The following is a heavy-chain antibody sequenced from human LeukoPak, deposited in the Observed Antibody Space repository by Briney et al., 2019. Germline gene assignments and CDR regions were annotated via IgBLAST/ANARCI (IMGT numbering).Heavy chain of an antibody. J-gene: IGHJ6*04. Sequence: SETLSLTCTVSGGAINSPGYYWSWIRQHPGKGLECIGHIYYSGSTYYNPSLKSRVTISVDTSKNQFSLKLSSVTAADTAIYYCARDKSGSGSYTDDYYAMDVWGKGTTVTVSS. D-gene: IGHD3-10*01. V-gene: IGHV4-31*02. CDR3: ARDKSGSGSYTDDYYAMDV. CDR1: GGAINSPGYY. CDR2: IYYSGST.